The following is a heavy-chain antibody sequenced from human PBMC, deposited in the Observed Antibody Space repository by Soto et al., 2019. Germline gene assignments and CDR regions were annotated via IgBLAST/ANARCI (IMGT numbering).Heavy chain of an antibody. CDR3: ANAHGSGTYDH. J-gene: IGHJ4*02. D-gene: IGHD3-10*01. V-gene: IGHV4-39*05. Sequence: PSETPSLTCTVSGGSINSGGYYWNWIRQHPGKGLEWIGSIYYSGSTYYNPSLKSRVTISVDTSKNQFSLKVNSVMAADTAVYYCANAHGSGTYDHWSQGILVTVSS. CDR1: GGSINSGGYY. CDR2: IYYSGST.